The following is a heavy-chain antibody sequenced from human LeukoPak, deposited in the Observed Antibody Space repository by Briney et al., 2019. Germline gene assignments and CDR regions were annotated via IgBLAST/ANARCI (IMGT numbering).Heavy chain of an antibody. D-gene: IGHD2-15*01. CDR1: GASFSTGANY. Sequence: SETLSLTCTVSGASFSTGANYWGWFRHHPEKGLEWLGQISSPGNTYYNPSLKSRMTMSLDTSENQFSLRVNSVAAADTAVYYCARDWAGSCGGGSCNSYGMDVWGQGTTVTVSS. CDR2: ISSPGNT. J-gene: IGHJ6*02. V-gene: IGHV4-31*03. CDR3: ARDWAGSCGGGSCNSYGMDV.